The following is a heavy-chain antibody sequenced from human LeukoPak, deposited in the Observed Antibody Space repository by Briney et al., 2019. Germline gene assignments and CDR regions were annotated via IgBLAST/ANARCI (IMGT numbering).Heavy chain of an antibody. J-gene: IGHJ4*02. CDR1: GYTFTSYA. CDR3: ARDRWAYGHFDY. V-gene: IGHV1-3*01. D-gene: IGHD4-17*01. Sequence: ASVKVSCKASGYTFTSYAMHWVRQAPGQRLEWMGWINAGNGNTKYSQKFQGRVTITRDTSASTAYMELSSLGSEDTAVYYCARDRWAYGHFDYWGQGTLVTVSS. CDR2: INAGNGNT.